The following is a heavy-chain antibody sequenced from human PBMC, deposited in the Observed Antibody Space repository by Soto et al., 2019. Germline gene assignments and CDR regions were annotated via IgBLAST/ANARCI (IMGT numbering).Heavy chain of an antibody. D-gene: IGHD3-3*01. CDR2: ISGSGAFT. CDR3: ANYRGDFWSGYLAYYYYGLDV. Sequence: GGSLRLSCAASGFTFSSYAMSWVRQAPGKGLEWVSTISGSGAFTYYAASVKGRFTISRDNPKNTLYLQMNSLRAEDTAVYYCANYRGDFWSGYLAYYYYGLDVWGQGTTVTVSS. V-gene: IGHV3-23*01. CDR1: GFTFSSYA. J-gene: IGHJ6*02.